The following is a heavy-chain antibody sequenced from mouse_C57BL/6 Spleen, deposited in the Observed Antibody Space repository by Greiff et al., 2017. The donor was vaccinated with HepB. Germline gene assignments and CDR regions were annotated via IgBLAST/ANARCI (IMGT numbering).Heavy chain of an antibody. V-gene: IGHV6-3*01. Sequence: EVQLVESGGGLVQPGGSMKLSCVASGFTFSNYWMNWVRQSPEKGLEWVAQIRLKSDNYATHYAESVKGRFIISRDDSKSSIYLQMNNLRAEDTGIYYCTGGGGYWGQGTTLTVSS. CDR1: GFTFSNYW. CDR3: TGGGGY. CDR2: IRLKSDNYAT. J-gene: IGHJ2*01.